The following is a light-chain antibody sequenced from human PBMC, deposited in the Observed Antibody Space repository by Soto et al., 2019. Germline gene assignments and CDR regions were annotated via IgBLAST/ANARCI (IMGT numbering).Light chain of an antibody. CDR3: CSYAGSSTFVV. V-gene: IGLV2-23*03. CDR2: EGS. CDR1: SNDVGSYNL. J-gene: IGLJ2*01. Sequence: QSALTQPASVSGSPGQSITISCTGTSNDVGSYNLVSWYQHHPGKAPKLVIYEGSKRPSGVSNRFSGSKSGNTASLTISGLQAEDEADYYCCSYAGSSTFVVFGGGTKLTVL.